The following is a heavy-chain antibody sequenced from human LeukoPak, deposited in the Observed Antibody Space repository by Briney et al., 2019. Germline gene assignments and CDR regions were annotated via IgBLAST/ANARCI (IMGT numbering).Heavy chain of an antibody. Sequence: KPSETLSLTCTVSGASISTNTYYWAWIRQPPGKGLEWIANIFYNGNTYYNPSLKSRVTISIDTSNNQFSLKLISVTAADMAVYYCARLNKPGWFDPWGQGTLVTVSS. CDR2: IFYNGNT. D-gene: IGHD1-14*01. CDR3: ARLNKPGWFDP. J-gene: IGHJ5*02. V-gene: IGHV4-39*07. CDR1: GASISTNTYY.